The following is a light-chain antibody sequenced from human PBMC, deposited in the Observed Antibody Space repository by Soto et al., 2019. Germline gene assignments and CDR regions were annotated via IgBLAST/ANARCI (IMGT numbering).Light chain of an antibody. CDR2: AAS. Sequence: EILMTQSPSTLSVSPPERATLSCRASQSVNTNLAWYQQKPGQAPRLLIYAASTRATGIPARFSGSGSGTEFTLTISSLQSEDFAVYYCQQYNNWPPGTFGQGTKVDI. V-gene: IGKV3-15*01. J-gene: IGKJ1*01. CDR3: QQYNNWPPGT. CDR1: QSVNTN.